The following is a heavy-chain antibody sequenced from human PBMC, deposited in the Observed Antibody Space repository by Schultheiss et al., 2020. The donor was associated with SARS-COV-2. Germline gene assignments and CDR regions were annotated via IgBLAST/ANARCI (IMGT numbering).Heavy chain of an antibody. CDR3: ARDRGASDYYYYYGMDV. V-gene: IGHV3-30*07. CDR1: GFTFSSYA. Sequence: GGSLRLSCAASGFTFSSYAMHWVRQAPGKGLEWVAVISYDGSKKYYVDSVKGRFTISRDNSKNTLYLQMNSLRAEDTAVYYCARDRGASDYYYYYGMDVWGQGTTVTVAS. J-gene: IGHJ6*02. CDR2: ISYDGSKK. D-gene: IGHD3-16*01.